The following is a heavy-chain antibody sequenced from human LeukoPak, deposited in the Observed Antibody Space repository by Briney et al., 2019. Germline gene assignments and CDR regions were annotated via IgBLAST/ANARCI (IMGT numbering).Heavy chain of an antibody. CDR1: GGTFSGYY. D-gene: IGHD2-2*01. CDR3: AGRPCSSTSCLTYGMDV. Sequence: SETLSLTCAVYGGTFSGYYWSWIRQPPGKRLEWVGESNDSGGTNYNPSLESRVTISVDTSKNQFSLKLSSVTAADTAVYYCAGRPCSSTSCLTYGMDVWGQGTLVTVSS. V-gene: IGHV4-34*07. J-gene: IGHJ6*02. CDR2: SNDSGGT.